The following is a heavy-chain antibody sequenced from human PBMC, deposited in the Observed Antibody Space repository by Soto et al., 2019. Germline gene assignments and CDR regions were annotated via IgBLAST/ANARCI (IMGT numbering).Heavy chain of an antibody. Sequence: QVQLQESGPGLLKPSQTLSLTCTVSGGSVSSGGYHRSWIRQHPGKGLECIGHIYYSGKTSYNPSLKSRVTISVDTSKNQFSLKLSAVTAADTAVYYCARRTGYPYYFDYWGQGTLVTVSS. V-gene: IGHV4-31*03. CDR1: GGSVSSGGYH. CDR2: IYYSGKT. J-gene: IGHJ4*02. CDR3: ARRTGYPYYFDY. D-gene: IGHD3-9*01.